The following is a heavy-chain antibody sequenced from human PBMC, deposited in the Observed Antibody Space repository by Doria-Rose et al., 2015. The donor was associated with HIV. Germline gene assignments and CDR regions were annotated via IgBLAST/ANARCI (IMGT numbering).Heavy chain of an antibody. CDR1: GVSLSSPGMG. D-gene: IGHD6-13*01. J-gene: IGHJ4*02. CDR3: ARIKSSRWYHKYYLDF. Sequence: QVTLKESGPVLVKPTETLTLTCTVSGVSLSSPGMGVSWIRQPPGKALEWLANIFSDDERSYKTSLKSRLTISSDTSKSQVVLTMTDMGPVDTATYYCARIKSSRWYHKYYLDFWGQGTLVIVS. V-gene: IGHV2-26*01. CDR2: IFSDDER.